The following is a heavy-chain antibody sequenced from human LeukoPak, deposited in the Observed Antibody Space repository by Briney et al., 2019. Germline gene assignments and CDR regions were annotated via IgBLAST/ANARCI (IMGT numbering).Heavy chain of an antibody. V-gene: IGHV1-2*02. Sequence: ASVKVSCKASGYTFTGYYMHWVRQAPGQGLEWMGWINPKSGGANSAQRFQGRVTMTRDTSVSTTYMELSRLRSDDTAVYYCAREAFTTVTSATDAFDIWGQGTMATVSS. J-gene: IGHJ3*02. CDR1: GYTFTGYY. CDR3: AREAFTTVTSATDAFDI. D-gene: IGHD4-17*01. CDR2: INPKSGGA.